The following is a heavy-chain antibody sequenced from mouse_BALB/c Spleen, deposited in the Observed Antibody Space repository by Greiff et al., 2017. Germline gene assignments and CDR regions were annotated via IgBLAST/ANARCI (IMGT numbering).Heavy chain of an antibody. CDR2: IWGDGST. D-gene: IGHD2-14*01. CDR3: ARDRYDGAMDY. J-gene: IGHJ4*01. Sequence: QVQLQQSGPGLVAPSQSLSITCTVSGFSLTGYGVNWVRQPPGKGLEWLGMIWGDGSTDYNSALKSRLSISKDNSKSQVFLKMNSLQTDDTAMYYCARDRYDGAMDYWGQGTSVTVSS. V-gene: IGHV2-6-7*01. CDR1: GFSLTGYG.